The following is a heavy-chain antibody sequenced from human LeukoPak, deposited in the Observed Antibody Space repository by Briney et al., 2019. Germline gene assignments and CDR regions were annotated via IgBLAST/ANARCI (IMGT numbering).Heavy chain of an antibody. Sequence: SETVSLTCTVSGGSISNFYWSWIRQPPGKGLEWIGYIYYSGTTKYNPSLKSRVTISVDTSKNQFSLKLNSVTAADTAVYYCARNHGGWFDSWGQGTLVTVSS. J-gene: IGHJ5*01. V-gene: IGHV4-59*01. CDR1: GGSISNFY. CDR2: IYYSGTT. CDR3: ARNHGGWFDS. D-gene: IGHD4-23*01.